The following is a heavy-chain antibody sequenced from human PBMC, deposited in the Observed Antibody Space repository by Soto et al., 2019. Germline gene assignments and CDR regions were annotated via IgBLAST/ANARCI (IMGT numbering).Heavy chain of an antibody. D-gene: IGHD5-12*01. CDR1: GFTFTSSA. CDR2: IVVGSGNT. CDR3: AADLNEDIVERVPTYYYYGMDV. J-gene: IGHJ6*02. V-gene: IGHV1-58*01. Sequence: SVRVSCKASGFTFTSSAVQWVRQARGQRLEWIGWIVVGSGNTNYAQKFQERVTITRDMSTSTAYMELSSLRSEDTAVYYCAADLNEDIVERVPTYYYYGMDVWGQGTTVTVSS.